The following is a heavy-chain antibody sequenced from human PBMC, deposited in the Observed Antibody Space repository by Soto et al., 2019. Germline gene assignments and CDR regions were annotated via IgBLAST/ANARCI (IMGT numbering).Heavy chain of an antibody. Sequence: SETLSLTCAVYGGSFSGYYWSWIRQPPGKGLEWIGEINHSGSTNYNPSLKSRVTISVDTSKNQFSLKLSSVTAADTAVYYCASYCSGGSCYVGGMDVWGQGTTVTV. V-gene: IGHV4-34*01. CDR1: GGSFSGYY. J-gene: IGHJ6*02. CDR3: ASYCSGGSCYVGGMDV. D-gene: IGHD2-15*01. CDR2: INHSGST.